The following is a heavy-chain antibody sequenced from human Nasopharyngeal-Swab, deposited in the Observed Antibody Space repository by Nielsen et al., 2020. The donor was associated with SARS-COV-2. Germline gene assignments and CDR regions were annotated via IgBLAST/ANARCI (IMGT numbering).Heavy chain of an antibody. D-gene: IGHD6-13*01. CDR2: IYWDDDK. CDR3: ARSSSSTWYLGWFDP. Sequence: SGPTLVKPTQTGTLTCTFSGFSLSTSGVGVGWIRQPPGKALEWLALIYWDDDKRYSPSLKSRLTITKDTSKNQVVLTMTNMDPVDTATYYCARSSSSTWYLGWFDPWGQGTLVTVSS. J-gene: IGHJ5*02. V-gene: IGHV2-5*02. CDR1: GFSLSTSGVG.